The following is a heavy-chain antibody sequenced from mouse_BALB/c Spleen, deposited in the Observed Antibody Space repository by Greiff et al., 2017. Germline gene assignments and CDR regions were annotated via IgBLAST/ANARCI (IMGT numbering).Heavy chain of an antibody. Sequence: EVHLVESGGGLVQPGGSLRLSCATSGFTFTDYYMSWVRQPPGKALEWLGFIRNKANGYTTEYSASVKGRFTISRDNSQSILYLQMNTLRAEDSATYYCARDITGRGYFDYWGQGTTLTVSS. D-gene: IGHD4-1*01. J-gene: IGHJ2*01. V-gene: IGHV7-3*02. CDR2: IRNKANGYTT. CDR1: GFTFTDYY. CDR3: ARDITGRGYFDY.